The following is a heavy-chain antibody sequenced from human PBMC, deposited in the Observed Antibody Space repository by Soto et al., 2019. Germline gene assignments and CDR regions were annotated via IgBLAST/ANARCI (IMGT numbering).Heavy chain of an antibody. CDR1: GFTFSRYG. Sequence: QVQLVESGGGVVQPGRSLRLSCAASGFTFSRYGMHWVRQAPGKGLEWVAVIWYDGSNKYYADSVKGRFTISRDNSKNTLYLQMNSLRAEDTAVYYCARGDPYYDILTGYYGGFYFDYWGQGTLVTVSS. CDR3: ARGDPYYDILTGYYGGFYFDY. J-gene: IGHJ4*02. V-gene: IGHV3-33*01. CDR2: IWYDGSNK. D-gene: IGHD3-9*01.